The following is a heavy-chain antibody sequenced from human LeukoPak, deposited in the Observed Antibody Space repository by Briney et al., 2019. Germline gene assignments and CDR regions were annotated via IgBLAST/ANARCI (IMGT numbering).Heavy chain of an antibody. Sequence: PSETLSLTCNVSGATVSDFYWTWIRQPPGKGLEWIGYMFYNGRTNYNPSLESRVPISVDTSKNQFSLKLTSVTAADTALYYCARGGDINVAGIIDSWGQGTRVIVSS. CDR1: GATVSDFY. D-gene: IGHD6-19*01. V-gene: IGHV4-59*08. CDR3: ARGGDINVAGIIDS. J-gene: IGHJ4*02. CDR2: MFYNGRT.